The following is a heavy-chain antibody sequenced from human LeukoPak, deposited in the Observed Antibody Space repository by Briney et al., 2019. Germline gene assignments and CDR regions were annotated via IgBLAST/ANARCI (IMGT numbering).Heavy chain of an antibody. CDR3: ARGSSYGDYYYFDY. J-gene: IGHJ4*02. CDR2: INPSGGST. CDR1: GYTFTSYY. Sequence: ASVTVSFTASGYTFTSYYMHWVRPAPGQGLEWMGIINPSGGSTSDAQKFQGRVTMTRDMSTSTVYMELSSLRSEDTAVYYCARGSSYGDYYYFDYWGQGTLVTVSS. D-gene: IGHD4-17*01. V-gene: IGHV1-46*01.